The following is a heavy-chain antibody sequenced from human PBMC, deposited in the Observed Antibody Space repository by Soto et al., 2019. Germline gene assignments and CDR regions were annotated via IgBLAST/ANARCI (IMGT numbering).Heavy chain of an antibody. V-gene: IGHV4-59*01. CDR1: GGYSGSYY. Sequence: PSQTQSVTCTVAGGYSGSYYGSWIRQPPGKGLEWIGYIYYSGSTNYNPSLKSRVTISVDTSKNQFSLKLSSVTAADTAVYYCARDLGSSWYIWGQGTLVTVSS. CDR3: ARDLGSSWYI. D-gene: IGHD6-13*01. J-gene: IGHJ4*02. CDR2: IYYSGST.